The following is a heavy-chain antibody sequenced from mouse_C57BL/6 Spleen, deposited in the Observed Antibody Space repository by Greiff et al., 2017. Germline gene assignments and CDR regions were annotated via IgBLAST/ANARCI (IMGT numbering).Heavy chain of an antibody. CDR1: GYTFTDSY. J-gene: IGHJ2*01. Sequence: VQLQQSGPELVKPGASVKISCKASGYTFTDSYMNWVKQSHGKSLEWIGDINPNNGGTSYNQKFKGKATLTVDKSSSTAYMELRSLTSEDSAVYYCARCLSAQATYFDYWGQGTTLTVSS. CDR3: ARCLSAQATYFDY. D-gene: IGHD3-2*02. V-gene: IGHV1-26*01. CDR2: INPNNGGT.